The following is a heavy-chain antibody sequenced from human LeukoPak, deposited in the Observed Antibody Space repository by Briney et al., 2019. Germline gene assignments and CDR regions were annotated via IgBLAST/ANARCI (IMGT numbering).Heavy chain of an antibody. D-gene: IGHD3-3*02. Sequence: GGSLRLSCSGAGFTFADYYMSWIRQAPGEGLEWVSYISTSGNTIYYADSVKGRFTISRDNAKNSVYLQMSSLRAEDTAIYYCARDPVEFLESLRVQYYYRFDVWGQGTTVTVSS. CDR3: ARDPVEFLESLRVQYYYRFDV. J-gene: IGHJ6*02. CDR2: ISTSGNTI. CDR1: GFTFADYY. V-gene: IGHV3-11*01.